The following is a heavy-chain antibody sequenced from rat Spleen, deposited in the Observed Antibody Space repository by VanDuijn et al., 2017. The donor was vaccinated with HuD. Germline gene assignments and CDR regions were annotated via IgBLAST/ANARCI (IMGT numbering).Heavy chain of an antibody. J-gene: IGHJ2*01. CDR3: AVAGYGY. D-gene: IGHD1-7*01. CDR1: GFTFSNYG. V-gene: IGHV5S13*01. Sequence: EVQLVESGGGLVQPGRSLKLSCAASGFTFSNYGMAWVRQTPTKGLEWVASISTGGGNTYYRDSVKGRFTISRDNVENIVYLQMNSLKCEDTATYYCAVAGYGYWGQGVMVTVSS. CDR2: ISTGGGNT.